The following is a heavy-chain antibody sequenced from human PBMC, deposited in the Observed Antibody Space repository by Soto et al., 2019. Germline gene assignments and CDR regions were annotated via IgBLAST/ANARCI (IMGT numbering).Heavy chain of an antibody. V-gene: IGHV3-30-3*01. CDR3: ARPFYYDSSGYYYVTY. D-gene: IGHD3-22*01. CDR2: ISYDGSNE. Sequence: GGSLRLSCAASGFTFSSYAMHWVRQAPGKGLEWVAVISYDGSNEYYADSVKGRFTISRDNSKNTLYLQVNSLRAEDTAVYYCARPFYYDSSGYYYVTYWGQGTLVTVSS. J-gene: IGHJ4*02. CDR1: GFTFSSYA.